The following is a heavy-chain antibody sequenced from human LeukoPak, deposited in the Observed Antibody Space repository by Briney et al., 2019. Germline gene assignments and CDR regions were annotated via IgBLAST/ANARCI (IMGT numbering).Heavy chain of an antibody. CDR3: AREGYYGSGSPPSLYFDY. CDR1: GFTFSSYG. Sequence: GGSLRLSCAASGFTFSSYGMHWVRQAPGKGLEWVAVISNDGSKKYYADSVKGRFTISRDNSRSTLYLQMNSLRPEDTAIYYCAREGYYGSGSPPSLYFDYWGQGTLVTVSS. CDR2: ISNDGSKK. V-gene: IGHV3-30*03. J-gene: IGHJ4*02. D-gene: IGHD3-10*01.